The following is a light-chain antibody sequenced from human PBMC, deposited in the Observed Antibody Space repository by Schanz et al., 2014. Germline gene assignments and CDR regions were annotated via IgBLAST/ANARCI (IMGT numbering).Light chain of an antibody. J-gene: IGLJ3*02. CDR1: SSNIGSNI. CDR3: ATWDDGLTARV. CDR2: NNN. V-gene: IGLV1-44*01. Sequence: QSVLSQPPSASATPGQRVTISCSGSSSNIGSNIVNWYQQFPGTAPKLLIYNNNQRPSGVPDRFSGSKSGTSASLAIIGLQSEDEADYYCATWDDGLTARVFGGGTKLTVL.